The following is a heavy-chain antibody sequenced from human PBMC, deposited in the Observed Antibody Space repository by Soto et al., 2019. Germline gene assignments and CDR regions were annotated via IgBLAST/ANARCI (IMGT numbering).Heavy chain of an antibody. Sequence: SETLSLTCTVSGASISSSSYYWGLIRQPPGKGLEWIGNIYYTGTTYYNPSLKSRVTISVDTSKNQFSLKLSSVTAADTAVYYCARAPRGAALTPRFDDWGQGTLVTVSS. D-gene: IGHD2-15*01. V-gene: IGHV4-39*07. CDR2: IYYTGTT. J-gene: IGHJ4*02. CDR1: GASISSSSYY. CDR3: ARAPRGAALTPRFDD.